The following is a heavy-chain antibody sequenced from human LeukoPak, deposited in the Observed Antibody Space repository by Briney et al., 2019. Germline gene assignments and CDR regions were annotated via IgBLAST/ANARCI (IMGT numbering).Heavy chain of an antibody. D-gene: IGHD2-8*01. CDR1: GFTFSYYW. CDR3: ARDQFCTTDRCSDY. Sequence: GGSLRLSCAASGFTFSYYWMHWVRQAPGKGLVWVARIKPDGTSTTYADSVKGRFTISRDNAKNTLYLQMNSLRVEDTAVYYCARDQFCTTDRCSDYWGQGTLVTVSS. J-gene: IGHJ4*02. V-gene: IGHV3-74*03. CDR2: IKPDGTST.